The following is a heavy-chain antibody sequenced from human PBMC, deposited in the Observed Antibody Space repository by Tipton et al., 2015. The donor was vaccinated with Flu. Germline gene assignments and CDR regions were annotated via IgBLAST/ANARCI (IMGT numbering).Heavy chain of an antibody. V-gene: IGHV4-59*01. CDR1: GGSISSYY. CDR2: IYYSGST. D-gene: IGHD5/OR15-5a*01. CDR3: ARERDVSDAFGI. J-gene: IGHJ3*02. Sequence: TLSLTCTVSGGSISSYYWSWIRQPPGKGLEWIGYIYYSGSTNYNPSLKSRVTISVDTSKNQFSLKLSSVTAADTAVYYCARERDVSDAFGIWGQGTMVTVSS.